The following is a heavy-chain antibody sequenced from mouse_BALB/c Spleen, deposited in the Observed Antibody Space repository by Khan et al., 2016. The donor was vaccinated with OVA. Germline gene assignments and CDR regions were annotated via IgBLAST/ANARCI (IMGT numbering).Heavy chain of an antibody. D-gene: IGHD2-10*02. CDR1: GFIFSSYA. CDR2: ITSGGSYT. Sequence: EVELVESGGGLVKPGGSLKLSCAATGFIFSSYAMSWVRQTPEKRLEWVATITSGGSYTYYLDSVKGRFTISRDNAKSTLSLQMSSLRSDVTAMYYCARRPYGYWGQGTTLTVSS. V-gene: IGHV5-9-3*01. J-gene: IGHJ2*01. CDR3: ARRPYGY.